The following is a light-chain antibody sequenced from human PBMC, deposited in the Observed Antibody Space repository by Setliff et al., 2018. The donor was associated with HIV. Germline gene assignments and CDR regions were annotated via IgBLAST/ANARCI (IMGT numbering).Light chain of an antibody. J-gene: IGLJ1*01. Sequence: GSPGQSITISCTGISSDVGGYYSVSWYQRHPGKAPKLMIYDVINRPSGVSNRFSGSRSGNTASLTISGLQVEDEADYYCSSYTTSSTLYVFGPGTKVTVL. CDR1: SSDVGGYYS. CDR3: SSYTTSSTLYV. CDR2: DVI. V-gene: IGLV2-14*03.